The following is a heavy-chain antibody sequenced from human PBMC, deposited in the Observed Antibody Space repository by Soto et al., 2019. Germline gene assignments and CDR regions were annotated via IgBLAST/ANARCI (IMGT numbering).Heavy chain of an antibody. D-gene: IGHD3-3*01. CDR2: IIPIFGTA. CDR1: GGTFSSYA. J-gene: IGHJ4*02. Sequence: SVNVSCKXSGGTFSSYAISWVRQAPGQGLEWMGGIIPIFGTANYAQKFQGRVTITADESMSTAYMELSSLRSEDTAVYYCALAATIFGVLDYWGQGTLVTVSS. V-gene: IGHV1-69*13. CDR3: ALAATIFGVLDY.